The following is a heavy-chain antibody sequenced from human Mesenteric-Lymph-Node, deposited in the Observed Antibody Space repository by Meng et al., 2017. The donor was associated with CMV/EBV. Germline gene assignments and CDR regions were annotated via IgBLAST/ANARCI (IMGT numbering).Heavy chain of an antibody. CDR2: INPNSGGT. Sequence: ASVKVSCKASGYTFSDYYMHWVRQAPGQGLEWMGWINPNSGGTNYAQKFQGRVTMTRDTSITTAYMELTRLRSDDTAVYYCARVRGPGCYRCWFDPWGQGTLVTVSS. CDR1: GYTFSDYY. D-gene: IGHD2-2*02. V-gene: IGHV1-2*02. CDR3: ARVRGPGCYRCWFDP. J-gene: IGHJ5*02.